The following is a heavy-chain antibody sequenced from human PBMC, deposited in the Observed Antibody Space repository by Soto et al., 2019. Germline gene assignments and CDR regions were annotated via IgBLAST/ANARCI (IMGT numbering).Heavy chain of an antibody. CDR1: GYSFTSYW. J-gene: IGHJ6*02. CDR3: ARPRSSSRNYYGMDV. CDR2: IYPGDSDT. Sequence: GESLKISCKGSGYSFTSYWIGWVRQMPGKGLEWMGIIYPGDSDTRYSPSFQGQVTISAYKSISTAYLQWSSLKASDNALYYCARPRSSSRNYYGMDVWGQGTTVTVSS. D-gene: IGHD6-13*01. V-gene: IGHV5-51*01.